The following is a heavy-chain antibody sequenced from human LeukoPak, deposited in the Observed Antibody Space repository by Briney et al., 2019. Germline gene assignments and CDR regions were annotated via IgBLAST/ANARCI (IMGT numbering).Heavy chain of an antibody. CDR2: ISDIGSI. V-gene: IGHV4-61*08. Sequence: SQTLSLTCTVSGGSISSGDYSWTWIRQHPGKGLEWIAYISDIGSINYNPSLKSRVTISLDTSKNQFSLKLSSVTAADTAVYYCAGHHPRNTVDFWGQGTLVTVSS. CDR1: GGSISSGDYS. D-gene: IGHD2-8*02. J-gene: IGHJ4*02. CDR3: AGHHPRNTVDF.